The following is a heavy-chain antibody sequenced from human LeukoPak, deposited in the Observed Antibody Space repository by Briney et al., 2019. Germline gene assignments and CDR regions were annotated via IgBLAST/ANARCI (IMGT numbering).Heavy chain of an antibody. J-gene: IGHJ6*03. CDR2: ITSRGTYI. Sequence: GVSLRLSCAASGFAFNSYTIKWVRQAPGKGLEWVSAITSRGTYIYNADSVKGRFTISRDNAENSVYLQMSSLRAEDTAVYYCARVAQGASTENYYYYYMDVWGKGTTVTVSS. D-gene: IGHD1-1*01. CDR3: ARVAQGASTENYYYYYMDV. V-gene: IGHV3-21*01. CDR1: GFAFNSYT.